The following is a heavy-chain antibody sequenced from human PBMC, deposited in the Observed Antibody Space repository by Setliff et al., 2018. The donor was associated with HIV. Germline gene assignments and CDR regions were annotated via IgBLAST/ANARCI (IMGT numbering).Heavy chain of an antibody. CDR2: ISGSGGST. J-gene: IGHJ4*02. CDR1: GFTFSTYA. CDR3: HSGYDTEEQSYFDY. Sequence: PGGSLRLSCAASGFTFSTYAMSWVRQAPGKGLEWVSGISGSGGSTYYADSVKDRFTISRDNAKNTLYLQMNSLRAEDTGVYYCHSGYDTEEQSYFDYWGQGALVTVSS. D-gene: IGHD5-12*01. V-gene: IGHV3-23*01.